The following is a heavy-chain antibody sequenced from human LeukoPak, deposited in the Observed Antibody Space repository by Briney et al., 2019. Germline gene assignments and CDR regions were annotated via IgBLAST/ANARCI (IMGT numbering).Heavy chain of an antibody. D-gene: IGHD3-22*01. CDR2: IHYSGST. J-gene: IGHJ4*02. Sequence: SETLSLTCTVSGGSISSYSWSWIRQPPGKGLEWIGYIHYSGSTNYKPSLKSRVTISRDTSKNQFSLKLSSVIAADTAMYYCARHSDDSSGYPLNWGQGTLVTVSS. V-gene: IGHV4-59*01. CDR3: ARHSDDSSGYPLN. CDR1: GGSISSYS.